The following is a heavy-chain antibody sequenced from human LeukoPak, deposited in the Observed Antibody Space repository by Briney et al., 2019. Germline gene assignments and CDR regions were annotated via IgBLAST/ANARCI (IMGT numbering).Heavy chain of an antibody. Sequence: PRGSLRLSRAASGFSFSSSAVSWVRQAPGKGLEWVSGIRGNGDGPYYADSVKGRFTISGDKSKNTMYLQMNSLRAEDTAVYYCAKGYGSGSYYFDYWGQGTLVTVSS. CDR3: AKGYGSGSYYFDY. V-gene: IGHV3-23*01. CDR1: GFSFSSSA. D-gene: IGHD3-10*01. CDR2: IRGNGDGP. J-gene: IGHJ4*02.